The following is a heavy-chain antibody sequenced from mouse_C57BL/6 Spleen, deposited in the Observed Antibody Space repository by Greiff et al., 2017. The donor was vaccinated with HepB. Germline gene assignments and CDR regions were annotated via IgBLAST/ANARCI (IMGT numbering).Heavy chain of an antibody. D-gene: IGHD2-3*01. J-gene: IGHJ4*01. CDR3: TSIYDGYYYYYAMDY. CDR1: GFTFSSYA. V-gene: IGHV5-9-1*02. CDR2: ISSGGDYI. Sequence: EVQLQQSGEGLVRPGGSLKLSCAASGFTFSSYAMSWVRQTPEKRLEWVAYISSGGDYIYYADTVKGRFTISRDNARNTLYLQMSSLKSEDTAMYYCTSIYDGYYYYYAMDYWGQGTSVTVSS.